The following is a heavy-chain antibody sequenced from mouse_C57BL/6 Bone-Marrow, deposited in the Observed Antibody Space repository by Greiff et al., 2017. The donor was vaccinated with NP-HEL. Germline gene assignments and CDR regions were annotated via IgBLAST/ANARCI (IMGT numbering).Heavy chain of an antibody. J-gene: IGHJ2*01. D-gene: IGHD4-1*02. CDR3: ARSTGTSFDY. Sequence: EVQLQQSGGDLVKPGGSLKLSCAASGFTFSSYGMSWVRQTPDKRLEWVATLSSGGSYTYYPDSVKGRFTISRDNAKNTLYLQMSSLKSEDTAMYYCARSTGTSFDYWGQGTTLTVSS. CDR1: GFTFSSYG. V-gene: IGHV5-6*01. CDR2: LSSGGSYT.